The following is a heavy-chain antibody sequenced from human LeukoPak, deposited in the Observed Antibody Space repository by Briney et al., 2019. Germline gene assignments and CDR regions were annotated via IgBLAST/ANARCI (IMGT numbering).Heavy chain of an antibody. CDR3: AELGITMIGGV. V-gene: IGHV3-48*04. Sequence: GGSLRLSCAASGFTFSSHNMNWVRQAPGKGLEWVSYISSSGSTIYYADSVKGRFTISRDNAKNSLYLQMNSLRAEDTAVYYCAELGITMIGGVWGKGTTVTISS. CDR2: ISSSGSTI. D-gene: IGHD3-10*02. CDR1: GFTFSSHN. J-gene: IGHJ6*04.